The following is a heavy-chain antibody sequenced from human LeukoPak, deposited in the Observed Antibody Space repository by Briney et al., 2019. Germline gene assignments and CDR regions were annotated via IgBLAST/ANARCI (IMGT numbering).Heavy chain of an antibody. CDR1: GYTFTDYY. D-gene: IGHD4-17*01. CDR2: INPHSGDT. V-gene: IGHV1-2*02. CDR3: ARDRSRRYGDYADY. Sequence: ASVKVSCKASGYTFTDYYIHWVRQAPGQGLEWMGWINPHSGDTDYAQKFQGRVTMTRDTSTSTVYMELSSLRSEDTAVYYCARDRSRRYGDYADYWGQGTLVTVSS. J-gene: IGHJ4*02.